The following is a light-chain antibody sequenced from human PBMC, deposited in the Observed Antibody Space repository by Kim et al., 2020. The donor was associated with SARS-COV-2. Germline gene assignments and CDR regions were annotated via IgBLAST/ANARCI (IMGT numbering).Light chain of an antibody. Sequence: GQRVTIPCTVSSSNIGAGYDVHWYQHLPGTAPKLLIYGNHNRASGVPDRVSGSKSGTSASLAITGLQAEDEANYYCQSYDSSLSVVFGGGTQLTVL. V-gene: IGLV1-40*01. CDR2: GNH. J-gene: IGLJ2*01. CDR1: SSNIGAGYD. CDR3: QSYDSSLSVV.